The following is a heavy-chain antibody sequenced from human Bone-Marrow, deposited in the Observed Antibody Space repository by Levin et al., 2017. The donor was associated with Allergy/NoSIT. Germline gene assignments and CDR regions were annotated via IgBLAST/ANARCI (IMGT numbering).Heavy chain of an antibody. J-gene: IGHJ6*03. CDR2: IKSKTDGGTT. CDR3: TTYYYGSGSYLRWYYYYMDV. CDR1: GFTFSNAW. Sequence: PGESLKISCAASGFTFSNAWMSWVRQAPGKGLEWVGRIKSKTDGGTTDYAAPVKGRFTISRDDSKNTLYLQMNSLKTEDTAVYYCTTYYYGSGSYLRWYYYYMDVWGKGTTVTVSS. D-gene: IGHD3-10*01. V-gene: IGHV3-15*01.